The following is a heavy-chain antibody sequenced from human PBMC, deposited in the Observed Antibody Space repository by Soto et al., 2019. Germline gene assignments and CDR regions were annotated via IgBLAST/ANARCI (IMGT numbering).Heavy chain of an antibody. V-gene: IGHV4-39*02. CDR3: ARDKITGLFHY. J-gene: IGHJ4*02. CDR2: ISYSGST. D-gene: IGHD2-8*02. Sequence: SETLSLTCTVSGGSISSHTYYWGWIRQPPGKGLEWIASISYSGSTYYNPSLNSRVTISVDTSKNQFSLKLTSVTAADTAVYYCARDKITGLFHYWGQGTLVTVSS. CDR1: GGSISSHTYY.